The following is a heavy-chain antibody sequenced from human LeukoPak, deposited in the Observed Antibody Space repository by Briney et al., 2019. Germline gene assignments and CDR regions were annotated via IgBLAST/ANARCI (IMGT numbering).Heavy chain of an antibody. V-gene: IGHV1-2*02. D-gene: IGHD5-12*01. Sequence: ASVKVSCKASGYTFTSYDINWVRQAPGQGLEWMAWIDPYTGNTHYAQKFQGRITVTRDTSISTTYMELSWLTSDDTALYYCAREYSASEHWGQGTLVTVSS. CDR1: GYTFTSYD. CDR3: AREYSASEH. CDR2: IDPYTGNT. J-gene: IGHJ1*01.